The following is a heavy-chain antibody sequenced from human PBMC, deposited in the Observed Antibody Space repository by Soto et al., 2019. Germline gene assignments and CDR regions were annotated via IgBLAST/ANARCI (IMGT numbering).Heavy chain of an antibody. CDR2: IYYSGST. V-gene: IGHV4-61*01. CDR1: GGSVSSGSYY. J-gene: IGHJ5*02. Sequence: PSETLSLTCTVSGGSVSSGSYYWSWIRQPPGRGLEWIGYIYYSGSTNYNPSLKSRVTISVDTSKNQFSLKLSSVTAADTAVYYCAGTXYSGSYWGLRDNCWFDPWGQGTLVTVSS. CDR3: AGTXYSGSYWGLRDNCWFDP. D-gene: IGHD1-26*01.